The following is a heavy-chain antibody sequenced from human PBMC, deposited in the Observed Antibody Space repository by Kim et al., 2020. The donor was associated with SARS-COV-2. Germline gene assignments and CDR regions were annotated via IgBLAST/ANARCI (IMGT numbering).Heavy chain of an antibody. D-gene: IGHD2-2*01. CDR2: ISGSGAST. CDR1: GFSFSSYA. Sequence: GGSLRLSCAASGFSFSSYALSWVRQAPGKGLEWVSGISGSGASTYYADSVKGRFTISRDSSKNTLYLQMNSLRAEDTAVYYCAKSSSNYANDPMGYWGQGTLVTVSS. V-gene: IGHV3-23*01. J-gene: IGHJ4*02. CDR3: AKSSSNYANDPMGY.